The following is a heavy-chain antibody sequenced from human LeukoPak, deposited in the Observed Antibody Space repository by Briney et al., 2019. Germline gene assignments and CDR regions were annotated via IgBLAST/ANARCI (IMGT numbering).Heavy chain of an antibody. CDR2: ISSSSSYI. J-gene: IGHJ4*02. Sequence: GGSLRLSCAASGFTFSSYSMNWVRQAPGKGLEWVSSISSSSSYIYYADSVKGRFTISRDNAKNSLYLQMNSLRAEDTAVYYCARDPHILTGSYDYWGQGTLVTVSS. D-gene: IGHD3-9*01. V-gene: IGHV3-21*01. CDR1: GFTFSSYS. CDR3: ARDPHILTGSYDY.